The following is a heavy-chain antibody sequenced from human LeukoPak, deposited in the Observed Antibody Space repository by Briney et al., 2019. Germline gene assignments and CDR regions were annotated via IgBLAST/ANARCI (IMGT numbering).Heavy chain of an antibody. D-gene: IGHD6-13*01. CDR1: GFTFSSYA. CDR3: ARALYASSSWHTFDI. Sequence: GGSLRLSCAASGFTFSSYAMSWVRQAPGKGLECISGFSGSGGSTYYADSVKGRFTISRDNAKNSLHLQMNSLRAEDTAFYYCARALYASSSWHTFDIWGQGTMVTVSS. J-gene: IGHJ3*02. V-gene: IGHV3-23*01. CDR2: FSGSGGST.